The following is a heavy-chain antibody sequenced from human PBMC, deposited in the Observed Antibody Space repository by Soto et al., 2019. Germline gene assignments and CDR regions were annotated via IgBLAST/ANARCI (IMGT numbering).Heavy chain of an antibody. J-gene: IGHJ4*02. D-gene: IGHD5-12*01. Sequence: SGKVSCKASGYTFTSYYMHWVRQATEQGLEWMGIINPSGGSTSYAQKFQGRVTMTRDTSTSTVYMELSSLRSEDTAVYYCARDPEANGVATITGPYFDYWGQGSLVTVSS. V-gene: IGHV1-46*03. CDR3: ARDPEANGVATITGPYFDY. CDR2: INPSGGST. CDR1: GYTFTSYY.